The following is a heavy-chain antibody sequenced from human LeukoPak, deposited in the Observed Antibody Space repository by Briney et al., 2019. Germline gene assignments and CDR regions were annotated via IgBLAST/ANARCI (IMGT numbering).Heavy chain of an antibody. D-gene: IGHD3-22*01. V-gene: IGHV1-8*01. CDR3: ARGNPEYCYDSSGYHNWFDP. CDR1: GYTFTSYD. Sequence: ASVKVSCKASGYTFTSYDINWVRQATGQGLEWMGWMNPNSGNTGYAQKFQGRVTMTRNTSISTAYMELSSLRSEDTAVYYCARGNPEYCYDSSGYHNWFDPWGQGTLVTVSS. J-gene: IGHJ5*02. CDR2: MNPNSGNT.